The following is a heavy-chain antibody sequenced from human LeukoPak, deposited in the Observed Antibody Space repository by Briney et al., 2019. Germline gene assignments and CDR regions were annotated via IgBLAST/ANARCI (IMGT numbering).Heavy chain of an antibody. V-gene: IGHV1-2*02. D-gene: IGHD6-6*01. Sequence: ASVKVSCRSSGYTFTGYYLHWVRQAPGQGLEWMGWIIPNSGGTNYAQKFQGRVTITRNTSISTAYMELSSLRSEDTAVYYCAREGVGSSSDYWGQGTLVTVSS. J-gene: IGHJ4*02. CDR1: GYTFTGYY. CDR3: AREGVGSSSDY. CDR2: IIPNSGGT.